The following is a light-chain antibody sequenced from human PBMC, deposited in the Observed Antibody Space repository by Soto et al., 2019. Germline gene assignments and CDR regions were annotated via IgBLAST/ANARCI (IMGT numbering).Light chain of an antibody. J-gene: IGLJ3*02. CDR1: NIGSKS. Sequence: SYVLTQPPSVSVAPGRTATITCGGNNIGSKSVHWYQQKPGQAPILVVYVDTDRPSGIPERFSGSNSGNTATLTISRVEAGDEADYYCQVWDSSSDHWVFGGGTKLTVL. V-gene: IGLV3-21*02. CDR3: QVWDSSSDHWV. CDR2: VDT.